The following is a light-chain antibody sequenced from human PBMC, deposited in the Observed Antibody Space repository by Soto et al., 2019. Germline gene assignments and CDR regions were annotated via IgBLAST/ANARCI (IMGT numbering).Light chain of an antibody. CDR2: GVF. CDR3: QHYGYPQWT. V-gene: IGKV3-20*01. J-gene: IGKJ1*01. Sequence: EIVLTQSPDTLSLSPGERATLSCRASQSGSSSYLAWYQQRPGQPPRLLIYGVFTRADDIPDRFSGSGSGTVFTLTISSLQPEDFAVYYCQHYGYPQWTFGQGTKVEI. CDR1: QSGSSSY.